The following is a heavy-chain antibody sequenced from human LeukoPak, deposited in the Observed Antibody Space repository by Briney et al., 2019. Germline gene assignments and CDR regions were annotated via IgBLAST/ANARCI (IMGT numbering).Heavy chain of an antibody. CDR1: GFTFSDYY. Sequence: GGSLRLSCAASGFTFSDYYMSWIRQAPGKGLEWVSYISSSGSTIYYADSVKGRFTISRDNAKNSLYLQMNSLRAEDTAGYYCARAAITMVRGVRYFDYWGQGTLVTVSS. D-gene: IGHD3-10*01. CDR3: ARAAITMVRGVRYFDY. J-gene: IGHJ4*02. CDR2: ISSSGSTI. V-gene: IGHV3-11*01.